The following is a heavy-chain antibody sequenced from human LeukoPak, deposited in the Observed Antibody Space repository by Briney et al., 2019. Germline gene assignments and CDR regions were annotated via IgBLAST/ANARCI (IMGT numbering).Heavy chain of an antibody. D-gene: IGHD2-8*01. CDR3: ARDRSWGVWAYYFDY. CDR1: GYTFTSYG. CDR2: ISAYNGNT. J-gene: IGHJ4*02. Sequence: ASVKVSCKASGYTFTSYGISWVRQAPGQGLEWMGWISAYNGNTNYAQKLQGRVTMTTDTSTSTAYMELRSLRSDDTAVYYCARDRSWGVWAYYFDYWDQGTLVTVSS. V-gene: IGHV1-18*01.